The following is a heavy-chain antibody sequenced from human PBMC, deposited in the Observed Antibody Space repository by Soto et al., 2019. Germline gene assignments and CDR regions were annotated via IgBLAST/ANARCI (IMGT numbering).Heavy chain of an antibody. J-gene: IGHJ4*02. CDR3: ARHFVAVVIKGWGY. Sequence: QLQLQESGPGLVKPSETLSLTCTVSGGSIDRSNYYWDLIRQPPGKGLEWILTTYYNGNAYYNPSLKSRVTMSVDTSKNQFSLKLISVTAADTAVYYCARHFVAVVIKGWGYWGQGTLVTVSS. V-gene: IGHV4-39*01. CDR1: GGSIDRSNYY. CDR2: TYYNGNA. D-gene: IGHD3-22*01.